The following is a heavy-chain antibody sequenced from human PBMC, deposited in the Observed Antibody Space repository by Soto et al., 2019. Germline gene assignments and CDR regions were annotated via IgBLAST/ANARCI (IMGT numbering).Heavy chain of an antibody. Sequence: QVQLVQSGAEVKKPGASVRVSCKASGYTFTNYDINWVRQATGQGLEWVGWVNPNSGNTGYAQRFQGRVTMTSDTSIRTAYMELTTLRSEDTAVYYCSRGGSGWAPDYWGQGTLVTVSS. J-gene: IGHJ4*02. V-gene: IGHV1-8*01. D-gene: IGHD6-19*01. CDR3: SRGGSGWAPDY. CDR1: GYTFTNYD. CDR2: VNPNSGNT.